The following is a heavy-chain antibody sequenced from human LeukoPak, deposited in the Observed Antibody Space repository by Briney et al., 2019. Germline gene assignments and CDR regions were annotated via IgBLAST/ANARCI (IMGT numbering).Heavy chain of an antibody. J-gene: IGHJ3*02. CDR2: IYTSGST. D-gene: IGHD3-22*01. Sequence: SETLSLTCTVSGGSISSYYWSWIRQPAGKGLEWIGRIYTSGSTNYNPSLKSRVTMSVDTSKNQFSLKLSSVTAADTAVYYCARGPMIVVVNDAFDIWGQGTMVTVSS. V-gene: IGHV4-4*07. CDR3: ARGPMIVVVNDAFDI. CDR1: GGSISSYY.